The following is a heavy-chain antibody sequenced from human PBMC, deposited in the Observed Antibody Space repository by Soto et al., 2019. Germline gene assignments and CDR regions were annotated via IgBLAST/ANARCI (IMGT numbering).Heavy chain of an antibody. CDR2: IYLHDDE. V-gene: IGHV2-5*01. D-gene: IGHD2-2*01. Sequence: QITLKESGPTLVKPTQTLTLTCTFSGFSLSTTAEGVGWIRQPPGKALEWLALIYLHDDERYSPSLKSRLTNPKDTSKTRLVLTMTNVDPVDTATYYCAHGACSSADCYPNPYLDYWGQGILVTVSS. CDR3: AHGACSSADCYPNPYLDY. J-gene: IGHJ4*02. CDR1: GFSLSTTAEG.